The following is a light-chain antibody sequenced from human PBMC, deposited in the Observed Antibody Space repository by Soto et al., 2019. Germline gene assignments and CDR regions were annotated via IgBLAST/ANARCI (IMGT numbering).Light chain of an antibody. J-gene: IGLJ2*01. CDR2: EVS. Sequence: QSALTQPASVSGSPGQSITISCTGTSSDIGGYNYVSWYQHHPGKAPKLMIYEVSNRPSGVSNLFSGSKSANTASLTISGLQAEDEADYYCSSYTFTTTVVFGGGTKLTVL. CDR3: SSYTFTTTVV. CDR1: SSDIGGYNY. V-gene: IGLV2-14*01.